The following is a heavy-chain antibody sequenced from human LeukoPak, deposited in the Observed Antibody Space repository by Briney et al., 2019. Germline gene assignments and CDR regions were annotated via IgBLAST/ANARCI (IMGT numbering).Heavy chain of an antibody. V-gene: IGHV3-30*18. CDR1: GFTFSSHG. CDR2: MSYDGTNK. J-gene: IGHJ4*02. D-gene: IGHD2-15*01. Sequence: GRSLRLSCAASGFTFSSHGMHWVRQAPGKGLEWVALMSYDGTNKIYADSVKGRFTISRDNSKNTLYLEMNNLRAEDTAVYYCAKRGYCSGGRCYSFHFDYWGQGTLVTVSS. CDR3: AKRGYCSGGRCYSFHFDY.